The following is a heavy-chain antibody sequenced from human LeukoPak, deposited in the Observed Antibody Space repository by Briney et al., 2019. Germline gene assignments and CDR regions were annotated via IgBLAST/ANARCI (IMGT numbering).Heavy chain of an antibody. CDR3: ARAGGSSGYDRPKRGYYYGMDV. D-gene: IGHD5-12*01. Sequence: PSETLSLTCTVSGGSISNYYWSWIRQPPGKGLEWIGYIYYSGSTNYNPSLKSRVTISVDTSKNQFSLKLSSVTAADTAVYYCARAGGSSGYDRPKRGYYYGMDVWGQGTTVTVSS. CDR2: IYYSGST. J-gene: IGHJ6*02. CDR1: GGSISNYY. V-gene: IGHV4-59*01.